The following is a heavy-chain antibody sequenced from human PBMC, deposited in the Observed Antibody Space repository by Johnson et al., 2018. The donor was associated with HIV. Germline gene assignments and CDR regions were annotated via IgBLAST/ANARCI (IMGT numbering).Heavy chain of an antibody. CDR3: AKDITRAAAGTEYDAFDI. D-gene: IGHD6-13*01. V-gene: IGHV3-9*01. CDR1: GFTFDDYA. CDR2: ISWNSGSI. Sequence: VQLVESGGGLVQPGRSMRLSCAASGFTFDDYAMHWVRQAPGKGLEWVSGISWNSGSIGYADSVKGRFTISRDNAKNSLYLQMNSLRAEDTALYYCAKDITRAAAGTEYDAFDIWGQGTMVTVSS. J-gene: IGHJ3*02.